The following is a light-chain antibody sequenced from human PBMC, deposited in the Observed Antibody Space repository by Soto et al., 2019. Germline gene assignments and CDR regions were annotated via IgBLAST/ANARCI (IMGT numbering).Light chain of an antibody. CDR1: QNISVW. J-gene: IGKJ2*01. Sequence: DIQKTQSPSTLSASVGDGVTITCRASQNISVWLAWYQQRPGKAPKFLIYDASSLETGVPSRFSGSGSGTEFTHTIRSLQPDDFATYYCQQYDSSSPTFGQGTKLEIK. CDR3: QQYDSSSPT. CDR2: DAS. V-gene: IGKV1-5*01.